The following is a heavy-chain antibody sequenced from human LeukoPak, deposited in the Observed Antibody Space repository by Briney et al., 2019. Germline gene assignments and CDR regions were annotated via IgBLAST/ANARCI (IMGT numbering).Heavy chain of an antibody. CDR3: AVRGIVGATSQDY. J-gene: IGHJ4*02. CDR2: IRYDGSNK. D-gene: IGHD1-26*01. CDR1: GFTFSIYG. V-gene: IGHV3-30*02. Sequence: GGSLRLSCAASGFTFSIYGMHWVRQAPGKGLEWVAFIRYDGSNKYYADSVKGRFTISRDNSKNTLYLEMNSLRAEDTAVYYCAVRGIVGATSQDYWGQGTLVTVSS.